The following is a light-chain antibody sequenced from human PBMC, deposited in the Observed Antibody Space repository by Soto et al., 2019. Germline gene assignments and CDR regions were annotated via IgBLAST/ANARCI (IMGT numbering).Light chain of an antibody. Sequence: QSALTQPASVSGSPGQSFTISCTGTSSDVGGYNYVSWYQCHPCKAPKLMISEVSYRPSGVSDRFSGSKSGNTASLTISGLQAEDEADYYCAAWDDSLRGQVFGTGTKVTV. J-gene: IGLJ1*01. CDR2: EVS. CDR1: SSDVGGYNY. V-gene: IGLV2-14*01. CDR3: AAWDDSLRGQV.